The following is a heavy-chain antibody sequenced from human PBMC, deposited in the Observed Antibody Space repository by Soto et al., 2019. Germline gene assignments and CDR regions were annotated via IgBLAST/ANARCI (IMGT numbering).Heavy chain of an antibody. CDR3: AKDILELQEGNNWFDP. CDR2: ISYDGSNK. Sequence: GGSLRLSCAASGFTFSSYGMHWVRQAPGKGLEWVAVISYDGSNKYYADSVKGRFTISRDNSKNTLYLQMNSLRAEDTAVYYCAKDILELQEGNNWFDPWGQGTLVTVSS. CDR1: GFTFSSYG. D-gene: IGHD1-7*01. J-gene: IGHJ5*02. V-gene: IGHV3-30*18.